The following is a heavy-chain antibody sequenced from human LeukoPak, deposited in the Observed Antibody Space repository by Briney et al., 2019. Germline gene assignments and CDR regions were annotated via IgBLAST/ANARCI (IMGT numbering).Heavy chain of an antibody. CDR1: GYTFTSYY. J-gene: IGHJ6*03. D-gene: IGHD2-2*01. CDR2: INPSGGST. V-gene: IGHV1-46*01. Sequence: ASVKVSCKASGYTFTSYYMHWVRQAPGQGLEWMGIINPSGGSTSYAQKFQGRVTMTRDMSTSTVYMELSSLRSEDTAVYYCASLVADCSSTSCYEVDYYYYYMDVWGKGTTVTVSS. CDR3: ASLVADCSSTSCYEVDYYYYYMDV.